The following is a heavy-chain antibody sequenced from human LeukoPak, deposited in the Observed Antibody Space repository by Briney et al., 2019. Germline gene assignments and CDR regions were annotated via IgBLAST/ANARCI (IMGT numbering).Heavy chain of an antibody. V-gene: IGHV3-66*01. J-gene: IGHJ4*02. Sequence: GGSLRLSCAASGFTFDDYAMHWVRQAPGKGLEWVSVTYSGGSTFFADFVNGRFSISRDQSQNTLYLQMNSLRANDTAVYYCARAGDRGSHIDFWGQGTLVTVSS. CDR1: GFTFDDYA. CDR3: ARAGDRGSHIDF. D-gene: IGHD1-26*01. CDR2: TYSGGST.